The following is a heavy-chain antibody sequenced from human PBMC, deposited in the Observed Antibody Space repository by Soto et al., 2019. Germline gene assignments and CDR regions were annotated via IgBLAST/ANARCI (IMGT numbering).Heavy chain of an antibody. V-gene: IGHV4-61*01. D-gene: IGHD3-3*01. CDR1: GGSVSSGSYY. CDR2: IYYSGST. CDR3: ARDVFTIFGVSHYGMDV. Sequence: QVQLQESGPGLVKPSETLSLTCTVSGGSVSSGSYYWSWIRQPPGKGLEWIGYIYYSGSTNYNPSLKSRVTISVDTSKNQFSLKLSSVTAADTAVYYCARDVFTIFGVSHYGMDVWGQGTTVTVSS. J-gene: IGHJ6*02.